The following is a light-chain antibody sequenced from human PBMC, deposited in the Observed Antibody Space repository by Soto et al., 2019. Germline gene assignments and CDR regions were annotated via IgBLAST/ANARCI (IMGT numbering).Light chain of an antibody. Sequence: DIQMTQSPSTLSASVGDRVIITCRASQSVSSWLAWYQQKPGKAPKLLIYKASSLESGVPSGFSGSGSGTEFTLTISSLQPDDFATYYCQQYNSYPYTLGQGTKLEIK. CDR2: KAS. CDR1: QSVSSW. J-gene: IGKJ2*01. CDR3: QQYNSYPYT. V-gene: IGKV1-5*03.